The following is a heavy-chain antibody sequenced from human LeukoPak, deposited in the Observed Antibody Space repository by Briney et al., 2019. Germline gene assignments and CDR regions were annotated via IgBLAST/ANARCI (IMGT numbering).Heavy chain of an antibody. CDR3: ARANGDLDY. J-gene: IGHJ4*02. CDR2: INPNSGNR. CDR1: GYTFTRYD. D-gene: IGHD4-17*01. V-gene: IGHV1-8*03. Sequence: GASVKVSCKASGYTFTRYDINWVRQATGQGLEWMGWINPNSGNRGYAQKFQGRVSITRDTSINTAHMELSSLRSDDTAVYYCARANGDLDYWGQGTLVTVSS.